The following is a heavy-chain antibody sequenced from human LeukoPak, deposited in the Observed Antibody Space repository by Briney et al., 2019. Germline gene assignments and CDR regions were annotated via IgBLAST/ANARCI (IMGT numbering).Heavy chain of an antibody. D-gene: IGHD4-23*01. CDR2: INPNSGGT. CDR1: GYTFTGYY. V-gene: IGHV1-2*02. CDR3: ARDLSLSTVVTVWFDP. J-gene: IGHJ5*02. Sequence: ASVKVSCKASGYTFTGYYMDWVRQAPGQGLEWMGWINPNSGGTNYAQKFQGRVTMTRDTSISTAYMELSRLRSDDTAVYYCARDLSLSTVVTVWFDPWGQGTLVTVSS.